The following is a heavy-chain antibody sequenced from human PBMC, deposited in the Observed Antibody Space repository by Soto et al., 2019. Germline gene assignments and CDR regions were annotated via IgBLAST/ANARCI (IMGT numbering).Heavy chain of an antibody. Sequence: ASVKVSCKASGYTFTSYGISWVRQAPGQGLEWMGWISAYNGNTNYAQKLQGRVTMTTDTSTSTAYMELRSLRSDDTAVYYCARDTSLYCSGGSCYLYNDAFDIWRQGTMVTVPS. J-gene: IGHJ3*02. CDR2: ISAYNGNT. CDR3: ARDTSLYCSGGSCYLYNDAFDI. CDR1: GYTFTSYG. D-gene: IGHD2-15*01. V-gene: IGHV1-18*01.